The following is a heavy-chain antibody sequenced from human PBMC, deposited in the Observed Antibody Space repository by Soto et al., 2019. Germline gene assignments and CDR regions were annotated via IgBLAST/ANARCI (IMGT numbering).Heavy chain of an antibody. Sequence: PGGSLRLSCAASGFTVSSKYMSWVRQAPGKGLEWVSIIYSGGSTYYADFVKGRFTISRDNSKNTLYLEMNSLRADDTAVYYCARDPMAAGYYYYYGMDVWGQGTTVTVSS. CDR2: IYSGGST. CDR3: ARDPMAAGYYYYYGMDV. J-gene: IGHJ6*02. CDR1: GFTVSSKY. V-gene: IGHV3-53*01. D-gene: IGHD6-13*01.